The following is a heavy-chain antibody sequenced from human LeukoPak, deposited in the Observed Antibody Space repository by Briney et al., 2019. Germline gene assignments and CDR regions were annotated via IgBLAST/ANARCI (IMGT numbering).Heavy chain of an antibody. CDR1: GFTFSSYG. CDR2: ISYDGSNK. Sequence: GGSLRLSCAASGFTFSSYGMHWVRQAPGKGLEWVAVISYDGSNKYYADSVKGRFTISRDNSKNTLYLQMNSLRAEDTAVYYCAKDGGSGYSSAYYMDVWGKGTTVTVSS. V-gene: IGHV3-30*18. J-gene: IGHJ6*03. CDR3: AKDGGSGYSSAYYMDV. D-gene: IGHD3-10*01.